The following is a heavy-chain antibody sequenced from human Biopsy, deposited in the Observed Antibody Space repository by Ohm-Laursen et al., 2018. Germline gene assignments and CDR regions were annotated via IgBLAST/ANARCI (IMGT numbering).Heavy chain of an antibody. CDR2: IYYSVMT. V-gene: IGHV4-59*02. CDR3: ARDSGILNYGNFKYYHYYGMDV. Sequence: SETLSLTCTVSGDSVTKYYWSWIRQPPGKGLEWIGHIYYSVMTNYNPSLQSRVSISFDTSRNQVSLTLSSVTAADTAVYYCARDSGILNYGNFKYYHYYGMDVWGQGTKVTVSS. CDR1: GDSVTKYY. D-gene: IGHD4-11*01. J-gene: IGHJ6*02.